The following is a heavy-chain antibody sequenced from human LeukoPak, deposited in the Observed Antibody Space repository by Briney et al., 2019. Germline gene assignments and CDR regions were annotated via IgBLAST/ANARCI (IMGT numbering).Heavy chain of an antibody. CDR1: GFTFDDYG. V-gene: IGHV3-20*04. Sequence: GGSLRLSCAASGFTFDDYGMSWVRQAPGKGLEWVPGINWNGGSTGYADSVKGRFTISRDISKNTVYLQMNSLRAEDTALYYCAKRLRDGYNSPIDYWGQGALVTVSS. CDR3: AKRLRDGYNSPIDY. D-gene: IGHD5-24*01. CDR2: INWNGGST. J-gene: IGHJ4*02.